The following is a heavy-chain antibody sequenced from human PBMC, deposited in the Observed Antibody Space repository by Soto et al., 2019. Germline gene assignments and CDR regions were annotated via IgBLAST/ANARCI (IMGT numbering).Heavy chain of an antibody. V-gene: IGHV3-15*07. CDR2: IKSKTDGGTT. J-gene: IGHJ4*02. CDR3: TTGYPFSLAPTDIVVVPESGY. Sequence: GGSLRLSCAASGFTFSNAWMNWVRQAPGKGLEWVGRIKSKTDGGTTDYAAPVKGRFTISRDDSKNTLYLQMNSLKTEDTAVYYCTTGYPFSLAPTDIVVVPESGYWGQGTLVTVSS. D-gene: IGHD2-2*01. CDR1: GFTFSNAW.